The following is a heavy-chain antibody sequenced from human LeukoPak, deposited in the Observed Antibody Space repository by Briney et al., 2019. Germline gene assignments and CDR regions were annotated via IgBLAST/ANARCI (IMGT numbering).Heavy chain of an antibody. D-gene: IGHD3-22*01. J-gene: IGHJ4*02. V-gene: IGHV3-23*01. CDR1: GFIFSSYS. CDR3: ARDPPFSGYALDY. CDR2: ITGSGGNT. Sequence: GGSLRLSCAASGFIFSSYSMSWVRQAPGKGLEWVSVITGSGGNTYYADSVKGRFTISKDNSKSTVYLQMNSLRAEDTAVYYCARDPPFSGYALDYWGQGTLVTVSS.